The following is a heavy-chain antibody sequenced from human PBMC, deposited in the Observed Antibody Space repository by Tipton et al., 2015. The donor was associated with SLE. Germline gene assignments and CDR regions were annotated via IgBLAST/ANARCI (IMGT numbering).Heavy chain of an antibody. CDR2: VYYSGST. CDR1: GGSINNYY. D-gene: IGHD5-24*01. CDR3: ARRGSYMGPLQA. Sequence: TLSLTCTVSGGSINNYYWSWIRQPPGKGLEWIGYVYYSGSTNYSPSLKSRVTTSVDTSKNQFSLKLSSVTAADTAVYYCARRGSYMGPLQAWGQGTLVTVSS. V-gene: IGHV4-59*08. J-gene: IGHJ5*02.